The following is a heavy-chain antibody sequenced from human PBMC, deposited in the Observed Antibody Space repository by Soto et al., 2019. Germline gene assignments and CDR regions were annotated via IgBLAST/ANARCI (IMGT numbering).Heavy chain of an antibody. CDR1: GFTFSSYG. Sequence: GGSLRLSCAASGFTFSSYGMHWVRQAPGKGLEWVAVISYDGSNKYYADSVKGRFTISRDNSKNTLYLQMNSLRAEDTAVYYCAKGFLTFGGVIVGDAFDIWGQGTMVTVSS. CDR3: AKGFLTFGGVIVGDAFDI. J-gene: IGHJ3*02. CDR2: ISYDGSNK. D-gene: IGHD3-16*02. V-gene: IGHV3-30*18.